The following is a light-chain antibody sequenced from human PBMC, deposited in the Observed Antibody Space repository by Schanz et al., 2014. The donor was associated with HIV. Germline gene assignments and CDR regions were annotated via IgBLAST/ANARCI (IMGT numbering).Light chain of an antibody. J-gene: IGLJ3*02. CDR2: DVT. Sequence: QSALTQPASVSGSPGQSGTISCTGTSSDVGHFNYASWYQHQPGKAPKLLIYDVTHRPSGVSNRFSGSKSGNTASLTISGLQAEDEADYHCSSASSYTPITSLVFGGGTKLTVL. CDR1: SSDVGHFNY. V-gene: IGLV2-14*03. CDR3: SSASSYTPITSLV.